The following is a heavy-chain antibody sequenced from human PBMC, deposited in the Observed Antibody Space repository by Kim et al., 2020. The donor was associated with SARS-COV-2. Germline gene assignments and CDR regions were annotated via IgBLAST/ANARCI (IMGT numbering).Heavy chain of an antibody. D-gene: IGHD3-10*02. V-gene: IGHV4-39*01. J-gene: IGHJ5*02. CDR3: ATTMIGFCRFDP. Sequence: NTPSPTRRLTISVDTSKNQFSLKLSSVTAADTAVYYCATTMIGFCRFDPWGQGTLVTVSS.